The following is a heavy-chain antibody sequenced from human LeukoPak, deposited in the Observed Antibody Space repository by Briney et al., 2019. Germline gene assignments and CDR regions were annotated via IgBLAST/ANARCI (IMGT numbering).Heavy chain of an antibody. CDR1: GFTFSSAW. CDR2: ITDDATT. J-gene: IGHJ4*02. Sequence: GGSLRLSCAASGFTFSSAWMHLVRQAPGTGLVWVSRITDDATTTYADSVRGRFTISRDNAKSILYLQMNSLRAEDTAIYYCVRDRVGPDYWGQGTLVTVSS. CDR3: VRDRVGPDY. D-gene: IGHD1-26*01. V-gene: IGHV3-74*03.